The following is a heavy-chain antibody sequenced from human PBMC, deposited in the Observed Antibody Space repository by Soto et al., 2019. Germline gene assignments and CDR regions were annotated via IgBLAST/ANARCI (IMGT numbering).Heavy chain of an antibody. CDR3: ARDRLLWFGELSALDY. Sequence: QVQLVESGGGVVQPGRSLRLSCAASGFTFSSYGKHWVRQAPGKGLEWVAVIWYDGSNKYYADSVKGRFTISRDNSKNTLYLQMNSLRAEDTAVYYCARDRLLWFGELSALDYWGQGTLVTVSS. CDR1: GFTFSSYG. V-gene: IGHV3-33*01. J-gene: IGHJ4*02. D-gene: IGHD3-10*01. CDR2: IWYDGSNK.